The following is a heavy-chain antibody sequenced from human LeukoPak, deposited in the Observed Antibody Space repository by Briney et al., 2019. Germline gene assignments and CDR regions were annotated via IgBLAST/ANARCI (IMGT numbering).Heavy chain of an antibody. CDR1: GYTFTVHY. Sequence: SVKVSCKASGYTFTVHYMHWLRQAPGQGLEWMGWIKPDSGATNFAQNFQGRVTMTSDTSINTAYMELSSLTSDDTAMYYCARDHDYGPDYWGQGTLVTVSA. CDR3: ARDHDYGPDY. J-gene: IGHJ4*02. CDR2: IKPDSGAT. V-gene: IGHV1-2*02. D-gene: IGHD4/OR15-4a*01.